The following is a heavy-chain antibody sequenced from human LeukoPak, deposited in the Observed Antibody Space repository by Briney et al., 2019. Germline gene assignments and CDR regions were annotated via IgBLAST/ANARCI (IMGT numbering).Heavy chain of an antibody. J-gene: IGHJ4*02. V-gene: IGHV6-1*01. CDR2: TYYRSKWYY. Sequence: SQTLSLTCALSGDSVSSNSAAWNWIRQSPSRGLEWLGRTYYRSKWYYDYAVAVKSRISINPDTSKNQFSLQLSSVTPEDTGVYYCARDPVGGSTIFDYWGQGTLVTVSS. CDR3: ARDPVGGSTIFDY. CDR1: GDSVSSNSAA. D-gene: IGHD1-26*01.